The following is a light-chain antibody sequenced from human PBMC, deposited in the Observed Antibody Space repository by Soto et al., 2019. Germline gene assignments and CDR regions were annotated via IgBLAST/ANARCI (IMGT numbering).Light chain of an antibody. J-gene: IGKJ1*01. Sequence: DIQMTQSPSTLSASVGDRVTITCRASQSISSWLAWYQQKPGKAPKLLIYDASSLESGVPSRFRGSGSGTEFTLPISSLQPDDFATYYCQQYNSPWTFGQGTKVEIK. CDR1: QSISSW. CDR3: QQYNSPWT. V-gene: IGKV1-5*01. CDR2: DAS.